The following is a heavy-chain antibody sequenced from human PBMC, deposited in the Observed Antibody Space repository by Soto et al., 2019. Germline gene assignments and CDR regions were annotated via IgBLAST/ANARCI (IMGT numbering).Heavy chain of an antibody. Sequence: SETLSLTCTVSGGSISSYYWSWIRQPPGKGLEWIGYIYYSGSTNYNPSLKSRVTISVDTSKNQFSLKLSSVTAADTAVYYCARRTPPRNYYDSSGYYYYFDYWGQGTLVTVSS. V-gene: IGHV4-59*08. J-gene: IGHJ4*02. CDR3: ARRTPPRNYYDSSGYYYYFDY. CDR1: GGSISSYY. D-gene: IGHD3-22*01. CDR2: IYYSGST.